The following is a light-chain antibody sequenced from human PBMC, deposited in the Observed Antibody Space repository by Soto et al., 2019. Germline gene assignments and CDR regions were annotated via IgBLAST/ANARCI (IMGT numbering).Light chain of an antibody. V-gene: IGKV3-20*01. Sequence: EIVLTQSPGSLSLSPGQRATLSCRASQSVDTTFFAWYQKKPGQAPRLLIYGASKRATGIPDVFSGSGSGTDFTLIISRLEPEDFAVYYCQQYMSSVTFGQGTKVEIK. J-gene: IGKJ1*01. CDR3: QQYMSSVT. CDR1: QSVDTTF. CDR2: GAS.